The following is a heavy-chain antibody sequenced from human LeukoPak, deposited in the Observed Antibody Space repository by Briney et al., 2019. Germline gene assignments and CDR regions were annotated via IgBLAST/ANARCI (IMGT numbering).Heavy chain of an antibody. J-gene: IGHJ6*03. Sequence: GGSLRLSCAPSGLSLSSHGMHWVRQAPGKGLERVAVVHYDGSNNDYADSVKGRFTISKDPPRMTLYLQMSSLRPEDTAVYYCAKDLEGTCSNGICYTSYYYYYMDVWGKGTTVTVSS. CDR3: AKDLEGTCSNGICYTSYYYYYMDV. V-gene: IGHV3-30*02. CDR1: GLSLSSHG. D-gene: IGHD2-8*01. CDR2: VHYDGSNN.